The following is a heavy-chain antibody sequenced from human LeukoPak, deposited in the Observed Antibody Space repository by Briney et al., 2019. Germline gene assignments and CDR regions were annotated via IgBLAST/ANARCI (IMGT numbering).Heavy chain of an antibody. D-gene: IGHD3-22*01. CDR2: MYLSGTT. Sequence: SGTLSLTCTVSGDSISSLDLWSWVRQPPGKGLEWIGEMYLSGTTHSNPSVKSRVTISIDKSKNQFFLNLSSVTAADTAVYYCAGLVGRYSSGLYYYYFDYWGQGTLVTVSS. CDR3: AGLVGRYSSGLYYYYFDY. CDR1: GDSISSLDL. J-gene: IGHJ4*02. V-gene: IGHV4-4*02.